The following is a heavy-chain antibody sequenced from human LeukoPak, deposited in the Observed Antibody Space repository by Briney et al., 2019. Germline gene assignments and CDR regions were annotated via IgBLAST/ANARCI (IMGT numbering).Heavy chain of an antibody. CDR2: ISAYNGNT. CDR1: GYTFTSYG. J-gene: IGHJ4*02. D-gene: IGHD5-24*01. CDR3: AGAGRWLQFWFDY. Sequence: ASVKVSCKASGYTFTSYGISWVRQAPGQGLEWMGWISAYNGNTNYAQKFQGRVTMTRDTSISTAYMELSRLRSDDTAVYYCAGAGRWLQFWFDYWGQGTLVTVSS. V-gene: IGHV1-18*01.